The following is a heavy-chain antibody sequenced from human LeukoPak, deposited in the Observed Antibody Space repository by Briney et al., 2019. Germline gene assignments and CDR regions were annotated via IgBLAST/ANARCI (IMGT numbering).Heavy chain of an antibody. CDR2: ISGSGGGS. Sequence: GGSLRLSCAVSGFTFTNYGMSWVRQAPGKGLEWVSGISGSGGGSYYADSVKGRFTISRDNSENTLYLQMNSLRAEDTAVYYCARDYSGWLQSDAFDIWGQGTMVTVSS. J-gene: IGHJ3*02. D-gene: IGHD5-24*01. CDR1: GFTFTNYG. V-gene: IGHV3-23*01. CDR3: ARDYSGWLQSDAFDI.